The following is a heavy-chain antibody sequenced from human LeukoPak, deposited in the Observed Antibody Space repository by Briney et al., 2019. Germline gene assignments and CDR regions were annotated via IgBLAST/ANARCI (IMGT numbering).Heavy chain of an antibody. D-gene: IGHD3-22*01. J-gene: IGHJ1*01. Sequence: GGSLRLSCAVSGFSFSGYWMAWVRQAPGKGLEWVANIKQDGSEKNYVDSVKGRFTISRDNAKNSLYLQMNSLRAEDTGVYFCARAPSEIGGYYPEYFRHWGQGTLVTVSS. CDR3: ARAPSEIGGYYPEYFRH. V-gene: IGHV3-7*01. CDR2: IKQDGSEK. CDR1: GFSFSGYW.